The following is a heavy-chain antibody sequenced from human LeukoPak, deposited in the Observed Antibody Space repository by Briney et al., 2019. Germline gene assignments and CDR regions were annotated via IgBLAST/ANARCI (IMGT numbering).Heavy chain of an antibody. CDR3: ARQDGSNPLADS. Sequence: SETLSLTCAVYGGSFSGYYWSWIRQPPGKGLEWIGEINHSGSTNYNPSLKSRVTISVDTSKNQFSLTLTPVTAADTAVYYCARQDGSNPLADSWGQGTLVTVSS. J-gene: IGHJ5*01. CDR1: GGSFSGYY. V-gene: IGHV4-34*01. CDR2: INHSGST. D-gene: IGHD5-24*01.